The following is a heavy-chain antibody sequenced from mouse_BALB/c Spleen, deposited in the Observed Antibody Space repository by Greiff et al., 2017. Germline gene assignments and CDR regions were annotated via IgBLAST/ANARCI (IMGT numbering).Heavy chain of an antibody. D-gene: IGHD4-1*02. CDR2: INPSNGGT. Sequence: QVQLQQPGAELVKPGASVKLSCKASGYTFTSYYMYWVKQRPGQGLEWIGEINPSNGGTNFNEKFKSKATLTVDKSSSTAYMQLSSLTSEDSAVYYCTSQLAWFAYWGQGTLVTVSA. CDR3: TSQLAWFAY. CDR1: GYTFTSYY. J-gene: IGHJ3*01. V-gene: IGHV1S81*02.